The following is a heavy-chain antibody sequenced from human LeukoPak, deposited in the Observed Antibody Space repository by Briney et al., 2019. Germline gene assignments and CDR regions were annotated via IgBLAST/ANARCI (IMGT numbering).Heavy chain of an antibody. CDR2: IYYSGST. CDR3: ARVGGSAYYYYYMDV. V-gene: IGHV4-59*01. CDR1: GGSISSYY. Sequence: SETLSLTSTVSGGSISSYYWSWIRQPPGKGLEWIGYIYYSGSTNYNPSLKSRVTISVDTSRNQFSLKLSPVSAADTAVYYCARVGGSAYYYYYMDVWGKGTTVTVSS. D-gene: IGHD3-10*01. J-gene: IGHJ6*03.